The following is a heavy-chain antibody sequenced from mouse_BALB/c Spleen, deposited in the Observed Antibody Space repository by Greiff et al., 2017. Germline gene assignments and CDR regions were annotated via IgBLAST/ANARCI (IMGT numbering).Heavy chain of an antibody. D-gene: IGHD1-1*01. CDR2: ISSGGSYT. CDR1: GFTFSSYG. CDR3: ARDTDAMDY. J-gene: IGHJ4*01. Sequence: EVQGVESGGDLVKPGGSLKLSCAASGFTFSSYGMSWVRQTPDKRLEWVATISSGGSYTYYPDSVKGRFTISRDNAKNNLYLQMSSLKSEDTAMYYCARDTDAMDYWGQGTSVTVSS. V-gene: IGHV5-6*01.